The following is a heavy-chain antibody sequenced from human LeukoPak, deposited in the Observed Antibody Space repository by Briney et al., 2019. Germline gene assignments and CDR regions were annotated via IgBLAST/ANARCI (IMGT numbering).Heavy chain of an antibody. CDR1: GFTFSNYY. V-gene: IGHV3-7*01. Sequence: PGGSLRLSCAASGFTFSNYYMTWVRQAPGKGLEWVANIKQDGSEKYYEDSVKGRFTISRDNAKSTLYLQMSSLRVEDTAVYYCAYQLLPNWGQGTPVTVSS. CDR2: IKQDGSEK. CDR3: AYQLLPN. J-gene: IGHJ4*02. D-gene: IGHD2-15*01.